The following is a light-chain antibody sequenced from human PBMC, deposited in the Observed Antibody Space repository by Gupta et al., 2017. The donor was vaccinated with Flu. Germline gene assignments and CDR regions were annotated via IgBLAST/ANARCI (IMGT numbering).Light chain of an antibody. V-gene: IGKV1-5*03. CDR2: KAS. J-gene: IGKJ2*03. Sequence: DIQMTQSPSTLSASVGDRVSITCRASQSVSSWLAWYQQKPGKAPKLLIYKASTLGNGVPSRFSGSGSGTEFTLTISSLQPDDFATYYCQQYGTSSYGFGQGTKLDIK. CDR3: QQYGTSSYG. CDR1: QSVSSW.